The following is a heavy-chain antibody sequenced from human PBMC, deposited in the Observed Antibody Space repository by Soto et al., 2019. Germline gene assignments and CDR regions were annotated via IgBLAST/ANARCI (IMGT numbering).Heavy chain of an antibody. CDR3: AKEYSSVWSHWYFDL. CDR2: VSHDGTAK. Sequence: QVQLVESGGGVVQPGRSLRLSCAGSGFDFNNYGIQWVRQAPGKGLEWVAVVSHDGTAKIYADTVKGRFTISRDGSENMVYLQMDSLRVEDTAVYYCAKEYSSVWSHWYFDLWGRGTLVTVSS. D-gene: IGHD6-19*01. CDR1: GFDFNNYG. V-gene: IGHV3-30*18. J-gene: IGHJ2*01.